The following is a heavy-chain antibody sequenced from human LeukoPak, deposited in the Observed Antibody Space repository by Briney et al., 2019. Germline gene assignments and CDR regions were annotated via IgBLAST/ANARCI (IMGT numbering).Heavy chain of an antibody. Sequence: PSETPSLTCSVSGGSISSYYWSWIRQPPGKGLEWIGYIYYSGSTNYNPSLKSRVTISVDTSKNQFSLKLSSVTAADTAVYYCARSRYDARYFDLWGRGTLVTVSS. V-gene: IGHV4-59*01. D-gene: IGHD3-22*01. CDR3: ARSRYDARYFDL. J-gene: IGHJ2*01. CDR1: GGSISSYY. CDR2: IYYSGST.